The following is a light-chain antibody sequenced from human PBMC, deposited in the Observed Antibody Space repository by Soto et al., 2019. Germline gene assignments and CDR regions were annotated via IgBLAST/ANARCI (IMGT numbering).Light chain of an antibody. Sequence: QSALTQPRSVSGSPGQSVTISCTGTSSDVGGYNYVSWYQQHPGKAPKLMIYDVSKRPSGVPDRFSGSKSGNTASLTISGLQAEYAADYYCCSYAGSYVVFGGGTQLTVL. J-gene: IGLJ2*01. CDR1: SSDVGGYNY. CDR3: CSYAGSYVV. CDR2: DVS. V-gene: IGLV2-11*01.